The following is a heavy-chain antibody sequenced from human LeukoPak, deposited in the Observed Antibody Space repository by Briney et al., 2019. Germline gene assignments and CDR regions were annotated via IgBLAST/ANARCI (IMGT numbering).Heavy chain of an antibody. J-gene: IGHJ4*02. CDR3: AKDDSYDFDY. CDR2: VGGSDGRT. D-gene: IGHD2-21*01. CDR1: GFTFSIYN. V-gene: IGHV3-23*01. Sequence: AGESLRLYCAASGFTFSIYNMNWVRQAPGKGLEWISAVGGSDGRTYYAALEKGRFTIYRDNSKSTLYLQMTSLRAEDTAVYYCAKDDSYDFDYWGQGTLVTVSS.